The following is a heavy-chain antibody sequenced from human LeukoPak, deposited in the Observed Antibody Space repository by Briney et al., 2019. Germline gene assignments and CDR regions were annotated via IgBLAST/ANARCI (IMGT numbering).Heavy chain of an antibody. J-gene: IGHJ3*02. Sequence: PSETLSLTCAVYGGSFSGYYWSWIRQPPGKGLEWIGEINHSGSTNYNPSLRSRVTISVDTSKNQFSLKLSSVTAADTAVYYCARVWEHIVVVTAIPPDAFDIWGQGTMVTVSS. V-gene: IGHV4-34*01. CDR3: ARVWEHIVVVTAIPPDAFDI. D-gene: IGHD2-21*02. CDR1: GGSFSGYY. CDR2: INHSGST.